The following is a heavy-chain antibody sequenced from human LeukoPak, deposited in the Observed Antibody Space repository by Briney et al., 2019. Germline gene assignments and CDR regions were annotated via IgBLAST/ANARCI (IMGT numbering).Heavy chain of an antibody. CDR2: INPNSGDT. D-gene: IGHD3-10*01. J-gene: IGHJ4*02. CDR1: GYTFTGYY. CDR3: ARGGNYGSGTYTAFGY. Sequence: GASVKVSCKASGYTFTGYYMHWVRQAPGQGLQWMGWINPNSGDTHFAQKFQGRVTMTTDTSITTAYMELSRLRSDDTAVYYCARGGNYGSGTYTAFGYWGQGALVTVSS. V-gene: IGHV1-2*02.